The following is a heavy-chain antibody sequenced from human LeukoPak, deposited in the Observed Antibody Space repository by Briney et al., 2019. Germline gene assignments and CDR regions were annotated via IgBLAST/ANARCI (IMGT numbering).Heavy chain of an antibody. CDR2: INPNSGGA. CDR3: ARGRYPLDY. CDR1: GYTFTGYY. Sequence: ASVKVSCKTSGYTFTGYYMHWVRQAPGQGLEWMGWINPNSGGANYAQEFQGRVTMTRDTSISTAYMEVSRLRSNDTAVYYCARGRYPLDYWGQGTLVTVSS. J-gene: IGHJ4*02. D-gene: IGHD1-1*01. V-gene: IGHV1-2*02.